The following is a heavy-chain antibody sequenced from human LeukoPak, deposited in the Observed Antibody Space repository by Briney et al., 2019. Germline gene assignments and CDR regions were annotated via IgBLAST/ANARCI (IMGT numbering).Heavy chain of an antibody. CDR1: GYTFTSYD. CDR3: ARLSYYDFWSGYRSHYYYYMDV. D-gene: IGHD3-3*01. J-gene: IGHJ6*03. CDR2: MNPNSGNT. Sequence: ASVKVSCKASGYTFTSYDINWVRQATGQGLEWIGWMNPNSGNTGYAQKFQGRVTITRNTSISTAYMELSSLRSEDTAVYYCARLSYYDFWSGYRSHYYYYMDVWGKGTTVTVSS. V-gene: IGHV1-8*03.